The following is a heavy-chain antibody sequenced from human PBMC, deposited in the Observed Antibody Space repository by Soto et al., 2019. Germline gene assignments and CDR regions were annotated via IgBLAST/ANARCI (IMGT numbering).Heavy chain of an antibody. CDR1: GGSISPYY. V-gene: IGHV4-59*01. J-gene: IGHJ4*02. D-gene: IGHD3-22*01. CDR2: IYYSGNT. CDR3: ARERSYYESSGYSYFDY. Sequence: SETLSLTCTVSGGSISPYYWSWMRQAPGKGLEWIGYIYYSGNTKYDPSLKSRVTISVDTSKNQFSLEVSSVTAADTAVYYCARERSYYESSGYSYFDYWGPGTLVTVSS.